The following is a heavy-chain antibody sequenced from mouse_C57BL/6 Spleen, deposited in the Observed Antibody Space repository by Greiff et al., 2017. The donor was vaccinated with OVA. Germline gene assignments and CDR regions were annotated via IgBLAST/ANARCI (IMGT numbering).Heavy chain of an antibody. CDR3: AMEDYYDGSSYGY. Sequence: QVQLQQPGAELVKPGASVKVSCKASGYTFTSYWMHWVKQRPGQGLEWIGRIHPSDSDTNYNQKFKGKATLTVDTSSSTAYMQLSSLTSEDAAVYYSAMEDYYDGSSYGYWGQGTTLTVSA. CDR2: IHPSDSDT. J-gene: IGHJ2*01. V-gene: IGHV1-74*01. CDR1: GYTFTSYW. D-gene: IGHD1-1*01.